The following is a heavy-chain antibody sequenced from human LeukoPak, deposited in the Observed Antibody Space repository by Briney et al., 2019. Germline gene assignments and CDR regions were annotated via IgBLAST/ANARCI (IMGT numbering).Heavy chain of an antibody. Sequence: PSETLSLTCTVSGGSISSYYWSWIRQPPGKGLEWIGYIYYSGCTNYNPSLKSRVTMSVDTSKNQFSLKLSSVTAADTVVYYCARRDSSSWSSFDYWGQETLVTVSS. CDR1: GGSISSYY. V-gene: IGHV4-59*08. CDR2: IYYSGCT. J-gene: IGHJ4*02. D-gene: IGHD6-13*01. CDR3: ARRDSSSWSSFDY.